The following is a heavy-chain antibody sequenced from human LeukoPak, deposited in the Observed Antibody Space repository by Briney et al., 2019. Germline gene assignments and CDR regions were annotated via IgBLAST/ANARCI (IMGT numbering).Heavy chain of an antibody. CDR2: IYYSGST. J-gene: IGHJ4*02. D-gene: IGHD4-23*01. CDR3: AREYSVVTFDY. V-gene: IGHV4-61*08. Sequence: SSETLSLTCTVSGGSISSGDYYWSWIRQPPGKGLEWIGYIYYSGSTNYNPSLKSRVTISVDTSKNQFSLKLSSVTAADTAVYYCAREYSVVTFDYWGQGTPVTVSS. CDR1: GGSISSGDYY.